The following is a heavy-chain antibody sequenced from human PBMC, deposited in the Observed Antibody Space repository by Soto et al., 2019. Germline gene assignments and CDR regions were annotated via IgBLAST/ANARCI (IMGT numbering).Heavy chain of an antibody. CDR3: ARYSYGFYYFDY. V-gene: IGHV4-39*01. Sequence: QLQLQESGPGLVKPSETLSLTCTVSGGSISSSSYYWGWIRQPPGKGLEWIGSIYYSGSTYYNPSLKSRVTISVDTSKNQFSLKLSSVTAADTAVYYCARYSYGFYYFDYWGQGTLVTVSS. CDR2: IYYSGST. CDR1: GGSISSSSYY. D-gene: IGHD5-18*01. J-gene: IGHJ4*02.